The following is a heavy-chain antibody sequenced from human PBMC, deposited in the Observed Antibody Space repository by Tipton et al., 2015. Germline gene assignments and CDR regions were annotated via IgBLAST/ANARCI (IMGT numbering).Heavy chain of an antibody. D-gene: IGHD6-25*01. J-gene: IGHJ4*02. V-gene: IGHV4-34*01. CDR1: GGSFSGYY. CDR3: ARVMARTRGSDY. CDR2: INHRGST. Sequence: TLSLTCAVFGGSFSGYYWSWIRQPPGKGLEWIGEINHRGSTNYNPSLKSRVTISIDTSQNQLSLNLGSVTTADTAVYYCARVMARTRGSDYWGQGTLVTVSS.